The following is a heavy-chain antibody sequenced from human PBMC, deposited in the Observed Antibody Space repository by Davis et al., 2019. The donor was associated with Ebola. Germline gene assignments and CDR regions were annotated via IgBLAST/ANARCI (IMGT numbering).Heavy chain of an antibody. CDR1: GFTFSGPA. CDR2: IRSKANSYAT. J-gene: IGHJ4*02. D-gene: IGHD3-10*02. Sequence: GESLKISCAASGFTFSGPAMHWVRPASGKGLEWVGRIRSKANSYATAYAASVKGRFTISRDDSKNTAYLQMNSLKTEDTAVYYCICSQQPFDYWGQGTLVTVSS. V-gene: IGHV3-73*01. CDR3: ICSQQPFDY.